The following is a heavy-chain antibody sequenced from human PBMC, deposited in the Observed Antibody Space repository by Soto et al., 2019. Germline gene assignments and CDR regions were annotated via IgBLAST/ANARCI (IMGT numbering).Heavy chain of an antibody. CDR1: GYTFTSYG. J-gene: IGHJ6*03. V-gene: IGHV1-18*01. CDR2: ISAYNGNT. CDR3: ARMRADCSGGSCYYYYYYMDV. Sequence: ASVKVPCKASGYTFTSYGISWVRQAPGQGLEWMGWISAYNGNTNYAQKLQGRVTMTTDTSTSTAYMELRSLRSDDTAVYYCARMRADCSGGSCYYYYYYMDVWGKGTTVTVSS. D-gene: IGHD2-15*01.